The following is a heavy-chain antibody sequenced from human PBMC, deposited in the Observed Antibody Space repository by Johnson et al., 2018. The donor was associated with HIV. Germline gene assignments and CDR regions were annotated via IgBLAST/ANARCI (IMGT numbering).Heavy chain of an antibody. V-gene: IGHV3-30-3*01. CDR3: ARDLANWWVGDAFDI. CDR1: GFTFSSYA. J-gene: IGHJ3*02. D-gene: IGHD2-8*02. CDR2: ISYDGSNK. Sequence: QVQLVESGGGVVQPGRSLRLSCAASGFTFSSYAMHWVRQAPGKGLDWVAVISYDGSNKYYADSVKGRFTISRDNSKNTLYLQMNSLRAEDTAVYYCARDLANWWVGDAFDIWGQGTMVTVSS.